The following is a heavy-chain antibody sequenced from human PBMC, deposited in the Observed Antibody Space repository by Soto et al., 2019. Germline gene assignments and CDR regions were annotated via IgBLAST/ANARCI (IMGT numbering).Heavy chain of an antibody. D-gene: IGHD3-3*01. CDR2: IYPGDSDT. CDR3: ARRGGAYYDFWSGYYSDNWFDP. V-gene: IGHV5-51*01. Sequence: GESLKISCKGSGYSFTSYWIGWVRQMPGKGLEWMGIIYPGDSDTRYSPSFQGQVTISADKSISTAYLQWSSLKASDTAMYYCARRGGAYYDFWSGYYSDNWFDPWGQGTLVTVSS. CDR1: GYSFTSYW. J-gene: IGHJ5*02.